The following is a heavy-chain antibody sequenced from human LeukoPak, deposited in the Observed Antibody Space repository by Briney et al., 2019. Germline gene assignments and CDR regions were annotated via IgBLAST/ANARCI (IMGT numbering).Heavy chain of an antibody. J-gene: IGHJ4*02. CDR1: GYTFTSYN. Sequence: ASVKASCKASGYTFTSYNMHWVRQAPGQGLEWMGIIYPSGGGTSCAQQFQGRVTMTRDTSTSTVFMELSSLRSEDTAVYYCARDREGSWSTDYWGQGTLVTVSS. CDR3: ARDREGSWSTDY. V-gene: IGHV1-46*01. CDR2: IYPSGGGT. D-gene: IGHD6-13*01.